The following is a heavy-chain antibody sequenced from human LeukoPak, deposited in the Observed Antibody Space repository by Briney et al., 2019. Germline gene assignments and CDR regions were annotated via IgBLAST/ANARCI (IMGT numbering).Heavy chain of an antibody. V-gene: IGHV1-69*04. Sequence: AASVKVSCKASGGTLSSYALNWVRQAPGQGLEWIGRIIPIFAIVNYAQNFQGRVTITADKSTNTAYMELSSLRFEDTAFYYCARADSSGYSLDENFDCWGQGTLVTVSS. CDR2: IIPIFAIV. D-gene: IGHD3-22*01. CDR1: GGTLSSYA. CDR3: ARADSSGYSLDENFDC. J-gene: IGHJ4*02.